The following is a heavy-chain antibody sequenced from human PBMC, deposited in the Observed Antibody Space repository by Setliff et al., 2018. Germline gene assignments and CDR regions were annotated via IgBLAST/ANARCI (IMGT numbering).Heavy chain of an antibody. D-gene: IGHD4-4*01. CDR3: ARDLLYSNYAKGYYYYGMDV. Sequence: PGGSLRLSCAASGFTFSSYAMHWVRQAPGKGLEWVANIKQDGSEKYYVDSVKGRFTISRDNAKNSLYLQMNSLRAEDTAVYYCARDLLYSNYAKGYYYYGMDVWGQGTTVTVSS. CDR1: GFTFSSYA. V-gene: IGHV3-7*01. J-gene: IGHJ6*02. CDR2: IKQDGSEK.